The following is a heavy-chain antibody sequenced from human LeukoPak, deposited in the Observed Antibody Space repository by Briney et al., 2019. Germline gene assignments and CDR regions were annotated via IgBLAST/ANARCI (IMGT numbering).Heavy chain of an antibody. CDR2: INTAGNT. Sequence: GGSLRLSCAASGFTLSTYDMHWVRQATGKGLEWVSGINTAGNTYYPGSVKGRFTISREDAKNSFYLQMNSLRAGDTAVYYCARGDCNGGSCSSMDVWGQGTTVTVSS. D-gene: IGHD2-15*01. CDR3: ARGDCNGGSCSSMDV. CDR1: GFTLSTYD. V-gene: IGHV3-13*04. J-gene: IGHJ6*02.